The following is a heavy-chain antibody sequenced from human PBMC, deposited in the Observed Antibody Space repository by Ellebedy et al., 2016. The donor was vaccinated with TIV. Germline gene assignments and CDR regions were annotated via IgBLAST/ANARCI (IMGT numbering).Heavy chain of an antibody. Sequence: SETLSLXXTVSGDSINTYYWSWIRQAPGKGLEWIGYIYYSGNSNYNPSLKSRATISIDTSKNQFSLRLTSVTAADTAVYFCARDSGSYYRFDKWGQGTLVTVSS. V-gene: IGHV4-59*01. CDR3: ARDSGSYYRFDK. CDR2: IYYSGNS. J-gene: IGHJ4*02. CDR1: GDSINTYY. D-gene: IGHD3-10*01.